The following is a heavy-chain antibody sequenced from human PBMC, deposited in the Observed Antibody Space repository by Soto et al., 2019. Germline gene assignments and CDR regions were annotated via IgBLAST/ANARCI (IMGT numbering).Heavy chain of an antibody. Sequence: SGGSLRLSCGASGFTFSSYYMSWIRQAPGKGLEWVSYISSTGRTIYYADSVKGRFTVSRDNAQNSLSLKLNSLRVEDTAVYYCARDSVVRGPYYGMDVWGQGTTVTVSS. CDR2: ISSTGRTI. CDR3: ARDSVVRGPYYGMDV. V-gene: IGHV3-11*01. D-gene: IGHD3-10*01. J-gene: IGHJ6*02. CDR1: GFTFSSYY.